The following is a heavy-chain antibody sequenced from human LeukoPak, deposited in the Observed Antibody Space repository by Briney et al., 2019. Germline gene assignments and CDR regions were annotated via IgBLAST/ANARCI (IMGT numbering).Heavy chain of an antibody. CDR3: AKDSSSWYRTHAFDY. D-gene: IGHD6-13*01. CDR1: GFTFSSYE. J-gene: IGHJ4*02. V-gene: IGHV3-48*03. CDR2: ISSSGSTI. Sequence: GGSLRLSCAASGFTFSSYEMNWVRQAPGKGLEWVSYISSSGSTIYYADSVKGRFTISRDNAKNSLYLQMNSLRAEDTAVYYCAKDSSSWYRTHAFDYWGQGTLVTVSS.